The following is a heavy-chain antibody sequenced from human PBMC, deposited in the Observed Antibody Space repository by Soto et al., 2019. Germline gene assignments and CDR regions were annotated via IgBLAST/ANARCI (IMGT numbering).Heavy chain of an antibody. CDR1: AACLSSGYYY. Sequence: PSETLSLTCTAAAACLSSGYYYWSWIRQPPGKGLAWIAYIDYSGSTHYNPSLKSRVTISVDTSNNRCSRKLSSLTAADTAVYYCATVLQNGGCTSSRNYY. CDR3: ATVLQNGGCTSSRNYY. D-gene: IGHD3-16*01. V-gene: IGHV4-61*01. J-gene: IGHJ6*01. CDR2: IDYSGST.